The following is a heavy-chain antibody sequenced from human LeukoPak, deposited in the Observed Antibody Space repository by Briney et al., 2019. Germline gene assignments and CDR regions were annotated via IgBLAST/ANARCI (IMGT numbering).Heavy chain of an antibody. CDR3: ARESYDVVTGNHLIIYFDL. V-gene: IGHV4-38-2*02. D-gene: IGHD3-9*01. CDR2: IYHCGSA. CDR1: GYSMYNDYY. Sequence: SETLSLTCSVSGYSMYNDYYWGWIRQPPGKGLDGIRRIYHCGSAYYSPSLKSLVIISVDTSNNQFTPNLSSVTAADPAVTYFARESYDVVTGNHLIIYFDLWGRGSLVTV. J-gene: IGHJ2*01.